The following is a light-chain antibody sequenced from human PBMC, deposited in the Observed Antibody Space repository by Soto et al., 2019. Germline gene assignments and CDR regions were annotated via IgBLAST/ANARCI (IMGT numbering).Light chain of an antibody. CDR3: QQYGSPIT. CDR1: QSVSSSY. CDR2: GAS. J-gene: IGKJ3*01. Sequence: EIVLTQSPGTLSLSPGERATLSCRASQSVSSSYLAWYQQKPGQAPRLLNYGASSRATGIPDRFSGSGSGTDFTLTISRLEPEDFAVDYCQQYGSPITFGPGTKVDIK. V-gene: IGKV3-20*01.